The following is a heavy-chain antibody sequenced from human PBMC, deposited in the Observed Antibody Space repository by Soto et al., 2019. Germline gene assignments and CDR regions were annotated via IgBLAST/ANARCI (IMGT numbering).Heavy chain of an antibody. CDR3: AHSWMFYDFWSGYYPFWFDP. J-gene: IGHJ5*02. CDR1: GFSLSTSGVG. V-gene: IGHV2-5*02. CDR2: IYWDDDK. D-gene: IGHD3-3*01. Sequence: QITLKESGPTLVKPTQTLTLTCTFSGFSLSTSGVGVGWIHQPPGKALEWLALIYWDDDKRYSPSLKSRLTITQDTSKNQVLLTITNMDPVDTATYYCAHSWMFYDFWSGYYPFWFDPWGQGTLVTVSS.